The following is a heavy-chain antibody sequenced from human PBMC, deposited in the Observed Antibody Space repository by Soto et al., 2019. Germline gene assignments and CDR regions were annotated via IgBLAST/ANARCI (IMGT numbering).Heavy chain of an antibody. CDR2: IFYSGTT. D-gene: IGHD1-1*01. CDR3: ARGVLY. Sequence: QVQLQESGPGLVKPSQTLSLTCTVSGGSISSGGYFWSWIRQPPGKGLEWIGNIFYSGTTYYNPTLKSRVTIAVDTSKNQFSLKLSSVTAADTAVYFFARGVLYWGQGTLVTVSS. V-gene: IGHV4-31*03. CDR1: GGSISSGGYF. J-gene: IGHJ4*02.